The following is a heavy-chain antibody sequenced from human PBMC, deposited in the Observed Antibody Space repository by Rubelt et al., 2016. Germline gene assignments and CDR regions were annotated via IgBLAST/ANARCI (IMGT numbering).Heavy chain of an antibody. V-gene: IGHV4-59*08. CDR2: IHYTGST. CDR3: ARRVAGTGYSRENWFDP. CDR1: GGSISSYY. D-gene: IGHD3/OR15-3a*01. Sequence: GGSISSYYWNWIRQPPGKGLEWIGHIHYTGSTNYNPSLQSRVTISADTSKNQFSLRLSSVTAADTAVYYCARRVAGTGYSRENWFDPWGQGTLVTVSS. J-gene: IGHJ5*02.